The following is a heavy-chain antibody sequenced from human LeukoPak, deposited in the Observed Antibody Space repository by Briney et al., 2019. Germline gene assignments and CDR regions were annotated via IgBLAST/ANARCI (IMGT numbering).Heavy chain of an antibody. Sequence: PGGSLRLSCAASGFTFSSYAINWVRQAPGKGLQWISTISGGGYSTYYAESVKGRFTISKDNSKNTVFLHMNSLSAEDTAVYYCAKAPYSSSWNLYFDDWGQRTLVTVSS. CDR1: GFTFSSYA. CDR3: AKAPYSSSWNLYFDD. J-gene: IGHJ4*02. CDR2: ISGGGYST. D-gene: IGHD6-13*01. V-gene: IGHV3-23*01.